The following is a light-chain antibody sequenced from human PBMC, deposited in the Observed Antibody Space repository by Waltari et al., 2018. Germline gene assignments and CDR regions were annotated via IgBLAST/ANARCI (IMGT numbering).Light chain of an antibody. J-gene: IGLJ2*01. CDR2: EVR. V-gene: IGLV2-23*02. Sequence: QSALTQPASVSGSPGQSFPISCNGPSNDVGNYYLFPWYQQQPGKFPKLLIYEVRKRASGVSARFSGSKSGNTASLTISGLQADDEGDYYCCSHADTSPVIFGGGTRLTVL. CDR1: SNDVGNYYL. CDR3: CSHADTSPVI.